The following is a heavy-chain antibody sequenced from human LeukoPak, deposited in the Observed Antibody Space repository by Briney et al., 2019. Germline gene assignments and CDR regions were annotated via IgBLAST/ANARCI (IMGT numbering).Heavy chain of an antibody. CDR2: ISSSGSTI. J-gene: IGHJ4*02. CDR1: GFTFSDYY. CDR3: AGDETYGDYWRPSDY. Sequence: GGSLRLSCAASGFTFSDYYMSWIRQAPGKGLEWVSYISSSGSTIYYADSVKGRFTISRDNAKNSLYLQMNSLRAEDTAVYYCAGDETYGDYWRPSDYWGQGTLVTVSS. D-gene: IGHD4-17*01. V-gene: IGHV3-11*04.